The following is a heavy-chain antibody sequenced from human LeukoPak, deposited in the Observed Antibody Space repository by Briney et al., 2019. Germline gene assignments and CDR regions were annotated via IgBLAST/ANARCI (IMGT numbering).Heavy chain of an antibody. Sequence: GASVKVSCKASGYTFTGYYMHWVRQAPGQGLEWMGWINPNSGGTNYAQKFQGRVTMTEDTSTDTAYMELSSLRSEDTAVYYCATDSRRDSSGYYYFDYWGQGTLVTVSS. J-gene: IGHJ4*02. V-gene: IGHV1-2*02. CDR1: GYTFTGYY. CDR2: INPNSGGT. CDR3: ATDSRRDSSGYYYFDY. D-gene: IGHD3-22*01.